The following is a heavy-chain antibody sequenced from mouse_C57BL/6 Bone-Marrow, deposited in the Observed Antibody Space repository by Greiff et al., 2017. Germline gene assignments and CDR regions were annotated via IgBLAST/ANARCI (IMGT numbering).Heavy chain of an antibody. Sequence: VQLQQSGAELVRPGASVKLSCKASGYTFTDYYINWVKQRPGQGLEWIARIYPGSGNNYYNEKFKGKATLTAEKSSSTAYMQISSLTSEDSAFYCCASKRIVAYWGQGTLVTVSA. D-gene: IGHD1-1*01. CDR2: IYPGSGNN. CDR1: GYTFTDYY. J-gene: IGHJ3*01. V-gene: IGHV1-76*01. CDR3: ASKRIVAY.